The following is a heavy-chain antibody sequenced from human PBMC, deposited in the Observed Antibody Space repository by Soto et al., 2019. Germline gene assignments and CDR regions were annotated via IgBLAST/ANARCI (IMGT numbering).Heavy chain of an antibody. Sequence: SETLSLTCTVSGGSISSGGYYWSWIRQHPGKGLEWIGYIYYSGSTYYNPSLKSRVTISVDTSKNQFSLKLSSVTAADTAVYYCARAWFGELLDLDYWGQGTLVTVSS. D-gene: IGHD3-10*01. J-gene: IGHJ4*02. V-gene: IGHV4-31*03. CDR3: ARAWFGELLDLDY. CDR2: IYYSGST. CDR1: GGSISSGGYY.